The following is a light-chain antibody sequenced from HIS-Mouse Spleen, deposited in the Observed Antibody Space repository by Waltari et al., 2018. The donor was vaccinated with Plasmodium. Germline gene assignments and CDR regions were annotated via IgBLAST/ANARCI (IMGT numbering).Light chain of an antibody. J-gene: IGKJ1*01. Sequence: EIVMPQSPATLSVSPGERATLSCRASQSVSSNLAWYQQNPGQAPRLLISGASTRATGIPARFSGSGSGTEFTLTISSMQSEDFAVYYCQQYNNWPPGTFGQGTKVEIK. CDR3: QQYNNWPPGT. V-gene: IGKV3-15*01. CDR1: QSVSSN. CDR2: GAS.